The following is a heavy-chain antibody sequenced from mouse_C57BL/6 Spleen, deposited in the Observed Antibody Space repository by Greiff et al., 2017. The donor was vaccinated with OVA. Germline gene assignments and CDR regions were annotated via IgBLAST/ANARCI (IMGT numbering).Heavy chain of an antibody. V-gene: IGHV10-3*01. CDR2: IRSKSSNYAT. D-gene: IGHD1-1*01. Sequence: EVKVEESGGGLVQPKGSLKLSCAASGFTFNTYAMHWVRQAPGKGLEWVARIRSKSSNYATYYADSVKDRFTISRDDSKSMLYLQMNNLKTEDTTMYYCVRGAVVAHYFDYWGQGTTLTVSS. CDR1: GFTFNTYA. J-gene: IGHJ2*01. CDR3: VRGAVVAHYFDY.